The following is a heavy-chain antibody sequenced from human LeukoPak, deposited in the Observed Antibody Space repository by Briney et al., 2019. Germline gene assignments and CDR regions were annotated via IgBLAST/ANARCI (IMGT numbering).Heavy chain of an antibody. CDR1: GYTFTSYD. J-gene: IGHJ3*02. V-gene: IGHV1-8*01. D-gene: IGHD5-12*01. CDR2: MNPNSGNT. CDR3: ARPGDDFDVFDI. Sequence: ASVKVSCKASGYTFTSYDINWVRQATGQGLEWMGWMNPNSGNTGYAQKFQGRVTMTRNTSISTAYMELSSLRSEDTAVYYCARPGDDFDVFDIWGQGTMVTVSS.